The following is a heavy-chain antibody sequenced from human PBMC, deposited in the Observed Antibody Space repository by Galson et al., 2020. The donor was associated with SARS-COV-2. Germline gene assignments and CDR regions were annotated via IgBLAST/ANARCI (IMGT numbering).Heavy chain of an antibody. V-gene: IGHV3-23*01. Sequence: GESLKISCAASGFTFSSYAMSWVRQAPGKGLEWVSAISGSGGSTYYADSVKGRFTISRDNSKNTLYLQMNSLRAEDMAVYYCAKDKYAGGRTNVNFDYWGQGTLVTVSS. CDR3: AKDKYAGGRTNVNFDY. CDR1: GFTFSSYA. J-gene: IGHJ4*02. CDR2: ISGSGGST. D-gene: IGHD1-1*01.